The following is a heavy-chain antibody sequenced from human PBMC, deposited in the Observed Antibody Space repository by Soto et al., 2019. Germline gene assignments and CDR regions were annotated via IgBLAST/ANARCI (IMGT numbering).Heavy chain of an antibody. CDR3: ARGFYYGSHPEHENDVFDI. D-gene: IGHD3-10*01. CDR2: INHSGST. V-gene: IGHV4-34*01. J-gene: IGHJ3*02. Sequence: SETLSLTCAVYGGSFSGYYWSWIRQPPGKGLEWIGEINHSGSTNYNPSLKSRVTISVDTSKNQFSLKLSSVTAADTAVYYCARGFYYGSHPEHENDVFDIGGQG. CDR1: GGSFSGYY.